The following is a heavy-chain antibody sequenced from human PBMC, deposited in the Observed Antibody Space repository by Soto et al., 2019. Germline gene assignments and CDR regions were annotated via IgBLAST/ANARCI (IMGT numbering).Heavy chain of an antibody. CDR2: ISGSGGST. D-gene: IGHD2-2*01. Sequence: KGLEWVPAISGSGGSTYYADSVKGRVTTSRDNSKNTLYLQMNSLRAEDTAVYYCAKDHIVVVPAAMGDDYWGQGTFVSGSS. J-gene: IGHJ4*02. V-gene: IGHV3-23*01. CDR3: AKDHIVVVPAAMGDDY.